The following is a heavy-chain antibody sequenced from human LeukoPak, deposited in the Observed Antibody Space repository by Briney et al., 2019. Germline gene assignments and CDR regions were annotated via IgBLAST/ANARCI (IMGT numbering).Heavy chain of an antibody. CDR3: ASNSGSYLSRGDAFDI. CDR2: ISGSGGST. J-gene: IGHJ3*02. D-gene: IGHD1-26*01. Sequence: GGSLRLSCAASGFTFSSYAMSWVRQAPGKGLEWVSAISGSGGSTYYADSVKGRFTISRDNSKNTLYLQMNSLRAEDTAVYYCASNSGSYLSRGDAFDIWGQGTMVTASS. V-gene: IGHV3-23*01. CDR1: GFTFSSYA.